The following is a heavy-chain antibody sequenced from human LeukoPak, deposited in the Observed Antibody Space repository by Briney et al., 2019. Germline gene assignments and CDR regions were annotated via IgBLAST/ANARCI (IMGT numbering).Heavy chain of an antibody. CDR3: ARDRSSGWYVVDY. V-gene: IGHV4-61*02. Sequence: SETLSLTCTVSGDSISSGDYYWSWIRQPAGKGLEWIGRVYSSGSTNYNPSLKSRVTMSIDTSKNQFSLKLSSVTAADTAVYYCARDRSSGWYVVDYWGQGTLVTVSS. CDR2: VYSSGST. D-gene: IGHD6-19*01. J-gene: IGHJ4*02. CDR1: GDSISSGDYY.